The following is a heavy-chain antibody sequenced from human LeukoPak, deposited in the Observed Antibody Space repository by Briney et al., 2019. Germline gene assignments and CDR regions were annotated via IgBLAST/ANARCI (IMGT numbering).Heavy chain of an antibody. CDR3: ARDEMATVTTNWFDP. V-gene: IGHV1-18*01. CDR2: ISTYNGNT. D-gene: IGHD4-17*01. J-gene: IGHJ5*02. Sequence: ASVKVSCKASGYSFVLYGISWVRQAPGQGPEWMGWISTYNGNTKYAEKFQGRVTMTTDTPTSTAYMELRSLRSDDTAVYYCARDEMATVTTNWFDPWGQGTLVTVSS. CDR1: GYSFVLYG.